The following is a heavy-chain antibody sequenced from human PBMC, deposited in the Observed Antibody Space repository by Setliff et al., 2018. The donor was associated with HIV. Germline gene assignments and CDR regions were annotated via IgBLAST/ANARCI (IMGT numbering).Heavy chain of an antibody. V-gene: IGHV4-4*07. D-gene: IGHD2-2*02. J-gene: IGHJ6*03. CDR2: IFTSGTT. CDR1: DGSISNYY. Sequence: LSLTCTVSDGSISNYYWNWTRQPAGKGLEWIGRIFTSGTTNYNPSLRSRVTISVDTSKNQFSLRLSSVTAADTAVYYCAREGFYNSYYYYMDVWGIGTTVTVSS. CDR3: AREGFYNSYYYYMDV.